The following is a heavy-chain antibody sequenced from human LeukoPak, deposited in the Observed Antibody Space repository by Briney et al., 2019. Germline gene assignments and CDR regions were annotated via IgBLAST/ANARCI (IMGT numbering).Heavy chain of an antibody. CDR1: GYSISSGYC. Sequence: PSETLSLTCTVSGYSISSGYCWGWIRQPPGKGLEWIASIYHSGSAYYHPSLKSRATISVDTSKDHFSLNPRSVTAADTAVYYCARAETYSSDWYDPFFDYWGQGTLVTVSS. D-gene: IGHD6-19*01. J-gene: IGHJ4*02. V-gene: IGHV4-38-2*02. CDR2: IYHSGSA. CDR3: ARAETYSSDWYDPFFDY.